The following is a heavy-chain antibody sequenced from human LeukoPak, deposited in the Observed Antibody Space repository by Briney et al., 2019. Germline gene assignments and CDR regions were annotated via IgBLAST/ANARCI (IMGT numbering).Heavy chain of an antibody. CDR1: GYTFTGYY. CDR3: ARAPRNWGFDY. J-gene: IGHJ4*02. V-gene: IGHV1-2*06. CDR2: INPNSGAT. Sequence: ASVKVSCKASGYTFTGYYMHWVRQAPGQGLEWMGRINPNSGATGYAQKFQGRVTMTRSTSLNTAYMELSSLRSEDTAEYYCARAPRNWGFDYWGQGTLVTVSS. D-gene: IGHD7-27*01.